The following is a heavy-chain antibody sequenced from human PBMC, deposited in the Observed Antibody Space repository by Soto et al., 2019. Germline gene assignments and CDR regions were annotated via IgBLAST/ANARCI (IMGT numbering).Heavy chain of an antibody. Sequence: GESLKSSCKCSGYSFTSYWIGWVRQMPGKGLAWMGIIYPGDSDTIYSPSFQGQVTISAGTSISTAYLQWSSLKASDTAMYYCAASGAPRMGYYYYGMDVWGQGTTVTVS. J-gene: IGHJ6*02. D-gene: IGHD2-8*01. CDR3: AASGAPRMGYYYYGMDV. V-gene: IGHV5-51*01. CDR2: IYPGDSDT. CDR1: GYSFTSYW.